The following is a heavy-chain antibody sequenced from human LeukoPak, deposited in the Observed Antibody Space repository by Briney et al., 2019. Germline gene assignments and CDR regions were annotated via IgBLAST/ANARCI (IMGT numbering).Heavy chain of an antibody. J-gene: IGHJ5*02. Sequence: SETLSLTCTVSGYSISSGYYWGWIRQPPGKGLEWIGSIYHNGSTYYNPSLKRRVTISVDTSKNQFSLKLSSVTAADTAVYYCARHLGDYSNWFDPWGQGTLVTVSS. V-gene: IGHV4-38-2*02. CDR1: GYSISSGYY. CDR2: IYHNGST. CDR3: ARHLGDYSNWFDP. D-gene: IGHD4-17*01.